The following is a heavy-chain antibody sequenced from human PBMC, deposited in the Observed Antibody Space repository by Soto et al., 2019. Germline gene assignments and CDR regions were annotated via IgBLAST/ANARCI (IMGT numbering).Heavy chain of an antibody. Sequence: SETLSLTCTVSGGSISSYYWSWIRQPPGKGLEWIGYIYYSGSTNYNPSLKSRVTISVDKSKNQFSLKVTSVTAADTAVYYCARLSGPYYYGMDVWGQGTTVTVSS. V-gene: IGHV4-59*12. CDR1: GGSISSYY. J-gene: IGHJ6*02. CDR2: IYYSGST. CDR3: ARLSGPYYYGMDV.